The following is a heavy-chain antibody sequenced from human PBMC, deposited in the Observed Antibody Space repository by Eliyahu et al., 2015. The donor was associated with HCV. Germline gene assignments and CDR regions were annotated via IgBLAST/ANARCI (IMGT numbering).Heavy chain of an antibody. Sequence: QVQLVESGGGVVQPGRSLRXSCXASGFTFXSXAMHWVRQAPGKGREWVAVISYDGSNKYYADSVKGRFTISRDNSKNTLYLQMNSLRAEDTAVYYCARVPWGDGYIPFDYWGQGTLVTVSS. J-gene: IGHJ4*02. CDR2: ISYDGSNK. CDR1: GFTFXSXA. D-gene: IGHD5-24*01. CDR3: ARVPWGDGYIPFDY. V-gene: IGHV3-30-3*01.